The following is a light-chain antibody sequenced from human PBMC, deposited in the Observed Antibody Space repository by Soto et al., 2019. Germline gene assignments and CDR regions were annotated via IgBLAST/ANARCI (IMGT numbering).Light chain of an antibody. CDR1: QSVSSSY. CDR3: QQDDSSPMT. V-gene: IGKV3-20*01. Sequence: EIVLTQSPGTLSLSPGESATLSCRASQSVSSSYLAWYQQKPGQAPRLLIYGASSRATGIPDRFSGSGSGTDFTLTISRLEPEDLAVYYCQQDDSSPMTFGQGTKVEIK. J-gene: IGKJ1*01. CDR2: GAS.